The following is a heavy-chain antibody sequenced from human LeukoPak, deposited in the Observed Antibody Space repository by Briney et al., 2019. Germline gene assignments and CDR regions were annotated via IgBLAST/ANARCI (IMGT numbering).Heavy chain of an antibody. J-gene: IGHJ4*02. V-gene: IGHV3-23*01. Sequence: GGSLRLSCAASGLTFSNYAISWVRQAPGKGLEWVSAISGSGGSTYYADSVKGRFTISRDNSKNTLDLQMNSLRAEDTAVYYCAKSSLVTPYDYWGQGTLVSVSS. D-gene: IGHD2-15*01. CDR2: ISGSGGST. CDR3: AKSSLVTPYDY. CDR1: GLTFSNYA.